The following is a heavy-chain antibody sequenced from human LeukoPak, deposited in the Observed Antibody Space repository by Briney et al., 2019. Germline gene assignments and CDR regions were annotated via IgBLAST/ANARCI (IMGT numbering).Heavy chain of an antibody. CDR3: AREKVATITSNWFDP. V-gene: IGHV4-61*02. CDR2: IYTSGST. CDR1: GGSISSGSYY. D-gene: IGHD5-12*01. Sequence: SETLSHTCTVSGGSISSGSYYWSWIRQPAWKGLEWIGRIYTSGSTNYNPSLKSRVTISVDTSKNQFSLKLSSVTAADTAVYYCAREKVATITSNWFDPWGQGTLVTVSS. J-gene: IGHJ5*02.